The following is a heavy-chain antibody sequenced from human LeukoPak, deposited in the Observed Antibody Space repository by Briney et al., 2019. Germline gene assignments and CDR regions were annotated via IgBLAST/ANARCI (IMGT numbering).Heavy chain of an antibody. CDR1: GGTFSSYA. D-gene: IGHD2-2*01. J-gene: IGHJ4*02. CDR3: ARGRYCSSTSCDLFY. V-gene: IGHV1-69*04. CDR2: IIPILGIA. Sequence: GASVKVSCKASGGTFSSYAISWVRQAPGQGLEWMGRIIPILGIANYAQKFQGRVTITADKSTSTAYMELSSLRSEDTAVYYCARGRYCSSTSCDLFYWGQGILVTVSS.